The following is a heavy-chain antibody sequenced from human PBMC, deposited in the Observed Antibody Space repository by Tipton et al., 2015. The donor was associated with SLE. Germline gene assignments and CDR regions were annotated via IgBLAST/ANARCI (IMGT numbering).Heavy chain of an antibody. J-gene: IGHJ4*02. CDR1: GYTFTRYY. CDR2: INPSGGSA. CDR3: ARGGLGSTVTLFDY. V-gene: IGHV1-46*01. Sequence: QLVQSGAEVKKPGASVKVSCKASGYTFTRYYMHWVRQAPGQRLDWMGIINPSGGSATYAQKFQGRVTITADESTRTAYMALYSLRSEDTAVYYCARGGLGSTVTLFDYWGQGTLVTVSS. D-gene: IGHD3-10*01.